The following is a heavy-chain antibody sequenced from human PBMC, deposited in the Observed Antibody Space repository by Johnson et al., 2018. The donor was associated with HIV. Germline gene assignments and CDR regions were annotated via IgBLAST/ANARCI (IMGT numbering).Heavy chain of an antibody. Sequence: VQLVESGGGLAKPAWSPRLSCAASGFTVSSNYMSWVRQAPGKGLEWVSVIYSGGSTYYTDSVKGRFTISRDNSKNTLYLQMNSLRAEDTAVYFCAKSSIAVQDAFDIWGQGTMVTVSS. V-gene: IGHV3-53*01. CDR3: AKSSIAVQDAFDI. CDR1: GFTVSSNY. CDR2: IYSGGST. J-gene: IGHJ3*02. D-gene: IGHD6-19*01.